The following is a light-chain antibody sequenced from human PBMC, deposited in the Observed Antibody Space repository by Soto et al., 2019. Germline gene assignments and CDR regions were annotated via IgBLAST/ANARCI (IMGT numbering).Light chain of an antibody. Sequence: QSALTQPASVSGSPGQSITISCTGTSSDVGGYNYVSWYQQHPGKGPNLMIYDVTNRPSGVSNRFSGSKSGNTASLTISGLQAEDEADSYCSSYTSSSTLYVFGPGTKLTVL. CDR2: DVT. V-gene: IGLV2-14*01. CDR3: SSYTSSSTLYV. CDR1: SSDVGGYNY. J-gene: IGLJ1*01.